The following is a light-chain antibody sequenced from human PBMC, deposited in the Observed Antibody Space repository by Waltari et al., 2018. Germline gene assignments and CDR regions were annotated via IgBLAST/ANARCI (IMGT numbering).Light chain of an antibody. CDR3: ATWDDSLNGLSLSGLVV. CDR1: SSNIGSHT. J-gene: IGLJ2*01. V-gene: IGLV1-44*01. Sequence: QSVLTQPPSASGTPGQRVTISCSGTSSNIGSHTVNWYQQLPGTAPKLLIYSNDERPQGVPDRCAGSKSGTSASLAISGLQSEDEADYYCATWDDSLNGLSLSGLVVFGGGTKLTVL. CDR2: SND.